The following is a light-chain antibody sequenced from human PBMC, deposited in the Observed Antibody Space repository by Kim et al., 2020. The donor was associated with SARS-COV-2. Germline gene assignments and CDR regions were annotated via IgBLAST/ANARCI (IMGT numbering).Light chain of an antibody. J-gene: IGLJ1*01. CDR2: DVS. V-gene: IGLV2-14*01. CDR3: SSYTSSSTFD. CDR1: SSDVRGYNY. Sequence: QSALTQPASVSGSPGQSITISCTGTSSDVRGYNYVSWYQQHPGKAPKLMIYDVSKRPSGVSNRFSGSKSGNTASLTISGLQAEDEADYYCSSYTSSSTFDFGTGTKVTVL.